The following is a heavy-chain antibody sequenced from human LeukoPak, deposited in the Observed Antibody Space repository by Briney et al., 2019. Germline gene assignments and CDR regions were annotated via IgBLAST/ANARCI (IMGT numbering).Heavy chain of an antibody. J-gene: IGHJ4*02. D-gene: IGHD6-19*01. V-gene: IGHV3-9*01. CDR1: GFTFDDYA. CDR2: ISWNSGSI. CDR3: AKGSMAGPRTCFDY. Sequence: GGSLRLSCAASGFTFDDYAMHWVRQAPGKGLEWVSGISWNSGSIGYADSVKGRFTISRDNAENSLYLQMNSLRAEDTALYYCAKGSMAGPRTCFDYWGQGTLVTVSS.